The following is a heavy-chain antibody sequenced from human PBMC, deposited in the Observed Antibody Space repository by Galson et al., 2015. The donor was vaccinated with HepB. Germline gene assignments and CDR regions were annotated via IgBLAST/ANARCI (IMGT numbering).Heavy chain of an antibody. J-gene: IGHJ2*01. CDR1: GFTFSSYA. CDR2: ISGSGGST. Sequence: SLRLSCAASGFTFSSYAMSWVRQAPGKGLEWVSAISGSGGSTYYADSVKGRFTISRDNSKNTLYLQMNSLRAEDTAVYYCAKEENVLMVYAYWYFDLWGRGTLVTVSS. V-gene: IGHV3-23*01. CDR3: AKEENVLMVYAYWYFDL. D-gene: IGHD2-8*01.